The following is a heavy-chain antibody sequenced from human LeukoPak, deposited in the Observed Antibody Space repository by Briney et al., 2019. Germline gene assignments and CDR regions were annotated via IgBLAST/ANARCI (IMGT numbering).Heavy chain of an antibody. CDR3: AGGGMYYYGSGSYPFDP. CDR2: ISAYNGNT. V-gene: IGHV1-18*01. J-gene: IGHJ5*02. Sequence: GASVKVSCKASGYTFTSYGISWVRQAPGQGLEWMGWISAYNGNTNNAQKLRGRVTMTTDTSTSTAYMELRSLRSDDTAVYYCAGGGMYYYGSGSYPFDPWGQGTLVTVSS. D-gene: IGHD3-10*01. CDR1: GYTFTSYG.